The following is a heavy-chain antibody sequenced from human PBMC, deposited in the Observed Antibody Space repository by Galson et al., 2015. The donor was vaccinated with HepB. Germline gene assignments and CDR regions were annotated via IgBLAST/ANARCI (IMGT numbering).Heavy chain of an antibody. CDR2: ISGSGGST. Sequence: SLRLSCAASGFTFSSYAMSWVRQAPGKGLEWVSAISGSGGSTYYADSVKGRFTISRDNSKNTLYLQMNSLRAEDTAVYYCAKEVSHYDSSGHSDAFDISGFHPRYYFDSWGQGIPVIVSS. CDR3: AKEVSHYDSSGHSDAFDISGFHPRYYFDS. J-gene: IGHJ4*02. CDR1: GFTFSSYA. D-gene: IGHD3-22*01. V-gene: IGHV3-23*01.